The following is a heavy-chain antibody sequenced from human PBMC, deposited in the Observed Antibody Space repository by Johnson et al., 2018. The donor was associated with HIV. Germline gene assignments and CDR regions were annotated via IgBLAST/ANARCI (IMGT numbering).Heavy chain of an antibody. CDR2: ITMGGGST. J-gene: IGHJ3*02. CDR1: GFTFSSYA. Sequence: QMQLVESGGGVAQPGGSLRLSCAASGFTFSSYAMHWVRQAPGKGLEWVSSITMGGGSTHYTDSVKGRFTISRDNSNNMVYLQMDSLRPEDTAVYYCARTQVVYAHFDIWGQGTMVTVSS. CDR3: ARTQVVYAHFDI. V-gene: IGHV3-NL1*01. D-gene: IGHD2-8*02.